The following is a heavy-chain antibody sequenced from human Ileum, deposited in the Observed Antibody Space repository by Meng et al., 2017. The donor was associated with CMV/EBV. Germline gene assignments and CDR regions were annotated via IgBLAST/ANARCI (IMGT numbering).Heavy chain of an antibody. V-gene: IGHV2-26*01. Sequence: SGPTLVKPTETLTLTCTVSGFSLSNARIGVTWIRQPPGKALEWLAHIFSNDEKSYNTSLKNRLTISKDTSESQVVLTMSNMDPADTATYYCARIEEGDNSKAFDIWGQGTMVTVSS. CDR1: GFSLSNARIG. CDR2: IFSNDEK. J-gene: IGHJ3*02. D-gene: IGHD4-11*01. CDR3: ARIEEGDNSKAFDI.